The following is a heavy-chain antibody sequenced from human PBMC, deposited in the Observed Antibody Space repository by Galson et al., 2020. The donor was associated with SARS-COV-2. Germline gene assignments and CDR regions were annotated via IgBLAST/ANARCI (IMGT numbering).Heavy chain of an antibody. V-gene: IGHV3-48*03. D-gene: IGHD3-3*01. CDR1: GFTFNSYE. J-gene: IGHJ6*03. Sequence: GESLKISCAASGFTFNSYEMSWVRQGPGGGLEWVSYISSGASIIRYADSVKGRFTISRDNAENSLHLQMKSLSPEDTAVYYCARVKFWKPYAYYYYFDFWGKGTTVTVSS. CDR2: ISSGASII. CDR3: ARVKFWKPYAYYYYFDF.